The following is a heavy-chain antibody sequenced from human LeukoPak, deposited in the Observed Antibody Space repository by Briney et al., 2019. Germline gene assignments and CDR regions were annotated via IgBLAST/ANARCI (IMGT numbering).Heavy chain of an antibody. Sequence: PSETLSLTCTVSGGSISSYYWSWIRQPPGKGLEWIGYIYYSGSTNYNPSLKSRVTISVDTSKNQFSLKLSSVTAADTAVYYCARVSETTYYDILTRPGAFDIWGQGTMVTVSS. CDR2: IYYSGST. V-gene: IGHV4-59*01. CDR1: GGSISSYY. J-gene: IGHJ3*02. CDR3: ARVSETTYYDILTRPGAFDI. D-gene: IGHD3-9*01.